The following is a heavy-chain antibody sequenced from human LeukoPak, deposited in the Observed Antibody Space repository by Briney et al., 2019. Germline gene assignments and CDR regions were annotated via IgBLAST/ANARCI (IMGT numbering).Heavy chain of an antibody. V-gene: IGHV1-18*01. Sequence: GASVKVSCKTSGYTFTNYGITGVRQAPGQGLEWMGWISTYNGDTNYAQKFQGRVTITRDTSASTAYLELTSLRSEDTAVYYCARFSGAFDIWGQGTMVTVSS. CDR2: ISTYNGDT. J-gene: IGHJ3*02. D-gene: IGHD1-26*01. CDR1: GYTFTNYG. CDR3: ARFSGAFDI.